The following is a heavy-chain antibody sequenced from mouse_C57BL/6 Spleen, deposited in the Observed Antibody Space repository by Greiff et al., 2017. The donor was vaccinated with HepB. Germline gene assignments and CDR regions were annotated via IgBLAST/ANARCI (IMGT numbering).Heavy chain of an antibody. Sequence: EVMLVESGGGLVQPGGSLSLSCAASGFTFTDYYMSWVRQPPGKALEWLGFIRNKANGYKTEYSASVKGRFTIARDNSQSILYLQMHALRAEDSATYYCARYSRGYFDYWGHSTTLTVSS. CDR3: ARYSRGYFDY. CDR1: GFTFTDYY. CDR2: IRNKANGYKT. V-gene: IGHV7-3*01. D-gene: IGHD3-3*01. J-gene: IGHJ2*01.